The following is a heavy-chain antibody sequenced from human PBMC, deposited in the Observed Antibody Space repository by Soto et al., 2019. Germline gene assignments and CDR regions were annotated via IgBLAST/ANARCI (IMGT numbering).Heavy chain of an antibody. Sequence: PVGYMRISSAAYGFTFNSYAMSWVRQAPGKGLEWVSSVSGTGGSTYHADSVKGRFTISRDNSKNTLYLQMNSLRAEDTALYYCAKYDSTSWSFLDERGKGTLLIV. CDR3: AKYDSTSWSFLDE. CDR1: GFTFNSYA. D-gene: IGHD6-13*01. J-gene: IGHJ4*02. V-gene: IGHV3-23*01. CDR2: VSGTGGST.